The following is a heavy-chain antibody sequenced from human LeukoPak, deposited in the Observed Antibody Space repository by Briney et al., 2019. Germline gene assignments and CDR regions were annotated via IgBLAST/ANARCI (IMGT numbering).Heavy chain of an antibody. J-gene: IGHJ3*02. V-gene: IGHV5-51*01. Sequence: GESLKIPSKGSGYSFTSYWIGWVRRLPGKGLEGLGIIYPGDSDTRYSASFQGQVTISADKSIRTAYLQWSSLKGSDTAMYYCAGTPRGYYGSGSYTQDAFDIWGQGTMVTVSS. CDR3: AGTPRGYYGSGSYTQDAFDI. CDR2: IYPGDSDT. D-gene: IGHD3-10*01. CDR1: GYSFTSYW.